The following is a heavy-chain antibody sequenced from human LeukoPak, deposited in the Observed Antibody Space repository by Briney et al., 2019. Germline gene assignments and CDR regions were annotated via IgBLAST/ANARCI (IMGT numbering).Heavy chain of an antibody. J-gene: IGHJ1*01. V-gene: IGHV1-18*01. Sequence: ASVKVSCKASGYTFTSHGISWLRQAPGQGLEWMGWISAYNGNTNYAQKLQGRVTMTTDTSTSTAYMELRSLRSDDTAVYYCARERHSSGWYYFQHWGQGTLVTVSS. D-gene: IGHD6-19*01. CDR1: GYTFTSHG. CDR3: ARERHSSGWYYFQH. CDR2: ISAYNGNT.